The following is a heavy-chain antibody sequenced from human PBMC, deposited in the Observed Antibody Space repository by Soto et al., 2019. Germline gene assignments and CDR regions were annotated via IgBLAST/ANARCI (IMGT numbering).Heavy chain of an antibody. CDR2: IIPLLDVT. CDR3: ARDSPMGSTFSGYDAIDY. J-gene: IGHJ4*02. D-gene: IGHD5-12*01. Sequence: VHLVQSGAEVKKPGSSVKVSCKASGGAFTNDIITWVRQAPGQGLEWMGRIIPLLDVTNYAQKFQGRVTITADKSTSTAYMELNSLIYEDTAVYYCARDSPMGSTFSGYDAIDYWGQGTLVTVSS. CDR1: GGAFTNDI. V-gene: IGHV1-69*08.